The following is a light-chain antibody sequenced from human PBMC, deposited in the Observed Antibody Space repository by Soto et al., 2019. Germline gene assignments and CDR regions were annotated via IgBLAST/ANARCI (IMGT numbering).Light chain of an antibody. J-gene: IGKJ4*01. Sequence: EIVLTQSPGTLSLSPGERATLSCRASQSVSSSYLAWYQQKPGQAPRLLIYGASSRATGIPDRFSGSGSGTDITLTISRLEPEDFAVYSCQQYGSSPLTFGGGTKVEIK. CDR1: QSVSSSY. CDR2: GAS. CDR3: QQYGSSPLT. V-gene: IGKV3-20*01.